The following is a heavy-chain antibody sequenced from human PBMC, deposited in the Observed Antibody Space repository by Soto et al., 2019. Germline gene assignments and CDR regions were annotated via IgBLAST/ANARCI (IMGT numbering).Heavy chain of an antibody. J-gene: IGHJ4*02. CDR2: IYYNGST. CDR1: GGSISSYY. V-gene: IGHV4-59*01. CDR3: VRGGYNFDY. Sequence: KLRETLSLTCTLSGGSISSYYCSWIRQPPGKGLEWIWYIYYNGSTNYNPSLKSRVTISVDTSKNQFSLKLSSVTAADTAVYYCVRGGYNFDYWGQGTLVTVSS. D-gene: IGHD5-12*01.